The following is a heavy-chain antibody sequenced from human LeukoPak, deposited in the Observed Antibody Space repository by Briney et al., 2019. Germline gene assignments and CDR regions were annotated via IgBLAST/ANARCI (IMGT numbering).Heavy chain of an antibody. J-gene: IGHJ4*02. CDR3: ARDGSGWYDY. V-gene: IGHV3-48*03. D-gene: IGHD6-19*01. Sequence: GGSLRLSCAASGFTFSSYEMNWVRQAPGKGLEWVSCISSSGSTIYSADSVKGRFTISRDNAKNSLYLQMNSLRAEDTAVYYCARDGSGWYDYWGQGILVTVSS. CDR2: ISSSGSTI. CDR1: GFTFSSYE.